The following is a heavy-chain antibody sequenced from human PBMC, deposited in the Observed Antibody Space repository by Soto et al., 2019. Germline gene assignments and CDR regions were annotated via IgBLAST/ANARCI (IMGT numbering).Heavy chain of an antibody. Sequence: EVQLLESGGGLVQPGESLRLSCAVSGFIFGNYMMTWVRQAPGKGLEWVSTIRDGGESTYYADSVKGRFTIFRDNSKNTLYFQMDSLGVEDTAVYYCAPHVHCSGGSCHYDAFDIRGQGTMVTVSS. CDR1: GFIFGNYM. CDR2: IRDGGEST. CDR3: APHVHCSGGSCHYDAFDI. J-gene: IGHJ3*02. D-gene: IGHD2-15*01. V-gene: IGHV3-23*01.